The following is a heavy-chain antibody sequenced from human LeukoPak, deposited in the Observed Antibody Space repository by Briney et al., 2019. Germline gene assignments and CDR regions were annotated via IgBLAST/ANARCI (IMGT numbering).Heavy chain of an antibody. V-gene: IGHV3-48*03. Sequence: PGGSLRLSCAASGYSFSSYEMTWVRQAPGKGLERVSYISSRDSTIFYADSVKGRFTISRDNAKNSLYLQMNSLRAEDTAVYYCARHGRLDYWGQGTLVTVSS. CDR1: GYSFSSYE. CDR2: ISSRDSTI. J-gene: IGHJ4*02. D-gene: IGHD1-26*01. CDR3: ARHGRLDY.